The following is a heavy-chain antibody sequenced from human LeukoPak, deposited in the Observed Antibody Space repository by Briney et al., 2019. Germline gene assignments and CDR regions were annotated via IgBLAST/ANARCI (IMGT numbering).Heavy chain of an antibody. CDR1: GGTFSSYA. V-gene: IGHV1-69*05. CDR2: IIPFFGNA. Sequence: SVKLSCKASGGTFSSYAISWVRQAPGQGIEWMGRIIPFFGNATYAKNFPGKVTTTTDEPTHPAYMELSSLRSEDTAVYYCARDLAVAGTKTSDFDLWGRGTLVTVSS. J-gene: IGHJ2*01. D-gene: IGHD6-19*01. CDR3: ARDLAVAGTKTSDFDL.